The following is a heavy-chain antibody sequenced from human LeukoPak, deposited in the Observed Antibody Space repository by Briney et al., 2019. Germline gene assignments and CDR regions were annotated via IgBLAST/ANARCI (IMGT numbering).Heavy chain of an antibody. V-gene: IGHV4-30-4*01. Sequence: SQTLSLTCTVSSGSISSSDYYWSWIRQPPGKGLEWIGYIYYSGSTYYNPSLKSRVTISVDTSKNQFSLKLSSVTAADTAVYYCARDLGGYGSGNDWFDPWGQGTLVTVSS. CDR3: ARDLGGYGSGNDWFDP. J-gene: IGHJ5*02. CDR2: IYYSGST. CDR1: SGSISSSDYY. D-gene: IGHD3-10*01.